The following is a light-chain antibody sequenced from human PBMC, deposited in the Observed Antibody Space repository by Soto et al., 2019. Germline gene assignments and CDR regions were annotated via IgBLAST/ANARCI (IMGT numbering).Light chain of an antibody. Sequence: DIPVTQSPSSVSASLGDRVPIXCRASQDIAAYLAWYQHKPGRAPELLIHAASSLQSGVPSRFSGSGSGTDFTLTINSLQPEDFATYYCQQAYSFPITFGQGTRLEIK. CDR2: AAS. CDR1: QDIAAY. J-gene: IGKJ5*01. V-gene: IGKV1D-12*01. CDR3: QQAYSFPIT.